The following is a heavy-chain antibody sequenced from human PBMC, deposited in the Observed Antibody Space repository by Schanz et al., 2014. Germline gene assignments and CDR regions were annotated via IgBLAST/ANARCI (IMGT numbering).Heavy chain of an antibody. D-gene: IGHD6-13*01. CDR2: IKHDGSVK. Sequence: EVQLVESGGGVVQPGRSLRLSCAASGFAFSSYGMNWLRQAPGKGLEWVANIKHDGSVKDYVDSVEGRFTISRDNAKRSLFLQMNSLRVEDTAVYFCVSQTGSPNYWGQGTLVTVSS. J-gene: IGHJ4*02. CDR3: VSQTGSPNY. V-gene: IGHV3-7*01. CDR1: GFAFSSYG.